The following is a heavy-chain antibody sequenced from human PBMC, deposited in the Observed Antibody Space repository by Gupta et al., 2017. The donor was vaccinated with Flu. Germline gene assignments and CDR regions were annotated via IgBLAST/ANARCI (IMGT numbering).Heavy chain of an antibody. V-gene: IGHV1-3*01. CDR3: AREGWAVAANFNY. CDR1: FRNDP. D-gene: IGHD6-19*01. CDR2: INPGNGNT. Sequence: FRNDPMHWVRRAPGQRLEWMGWINPGNGNTKYSQKFQGRVTITRDTSASTAYMELSSLKSEDTAVYYCAREGWAVAANFNYWGQGTLVTVSS. J-gene: IGHJ4*02.